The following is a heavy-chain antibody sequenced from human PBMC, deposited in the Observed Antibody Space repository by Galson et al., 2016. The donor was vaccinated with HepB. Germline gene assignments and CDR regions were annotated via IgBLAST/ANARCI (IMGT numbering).Heavy chain of an antibody. J-gene: IGHJ4*02. V-gene: IGHV3-48*02. CDR2: IRSSSRTK. CDR3: ARDTARGYYDSGSYFDY. CDR1: GFTFSSYD. D-gene: IGHD3-10*01. Sequence: SLRLSCAVSGFTFSSYDMNWVRQAPGKGLEWVSYIRSSSRTKYYADSVKGRFTISRDNAKNSLYLQMNSLRDEDTAVYYCARDTARGYYDSGSYFDYWGQGTLVTVSS.